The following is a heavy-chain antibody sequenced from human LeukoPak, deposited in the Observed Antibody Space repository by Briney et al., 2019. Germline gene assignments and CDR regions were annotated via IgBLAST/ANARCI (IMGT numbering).Heavy chain of an antibody. CDR1: SGSISNYY. D-gene: IGHD1-1*01. CDR3: AKAVQLERPPPLIGYYYMDV. J-gene: IGHJ6*03. Sequence: SETLSLTCTVSSGSISNYYWNWIRQPPGKGLEWIGYIFYSGSTNYNPSLKSRVTISVDTSKNQFSLKLRSVTAADTAVYYCAKAVQLERPPPLIGYYYMDVWGKGTTVTVSS. CDR2: IFYSGST. V-gene: IGHV4-59*01.